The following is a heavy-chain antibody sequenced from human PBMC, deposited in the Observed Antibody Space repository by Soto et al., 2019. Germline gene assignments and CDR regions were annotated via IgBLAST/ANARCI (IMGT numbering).Heavy chain of an antibody. Sequence: PSATLSLTCTVTGDSINNRSYYWGWIRQPPGKGLEWIGSIYYSGSTYNNPSLKSRVSMSVDTSKNQFSLKLRSVTAADTALYYCARQRTSVVTQAYFDSWGQGSLVTV. CDR3: ARQRTSVVTQAYFDS. V-gene: IGHV4-39*01. CDR2: IYYSGST. D-gene: IGHD2-21*02. J-gene: IGHJ4*02. CDR1: GDSINNRSYY.